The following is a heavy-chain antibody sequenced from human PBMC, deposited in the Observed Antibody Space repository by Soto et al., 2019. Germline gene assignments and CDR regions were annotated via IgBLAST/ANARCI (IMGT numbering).Heavy chain of an antibody. CDR1: GFIFSSYG. J-gene: IGHJ4*02. V-gene: IGHV3-33*01. CDR3: ARVKQGRGGYDSPFDY. D-gene: IGHD5-12*01. Sequence: QVQLVESGGGVVQPGGSLRLSCAPSGFIFSSYGMHWVRQAPGKGLEWVAVIRYDGSNKFYTDSVKGRFTISRDNSKNTLYLEMNSLRAEDTALYYCARVKQGRGGYDSPFDYRGQGTLVTVSS. CDR2: IRYDGSNK.